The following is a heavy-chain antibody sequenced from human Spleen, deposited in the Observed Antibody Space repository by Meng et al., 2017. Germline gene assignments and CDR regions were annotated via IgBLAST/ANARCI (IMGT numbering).Heavy chain of an antibody. CDR2: TYYRSKWSS. Sequence: SETLSLTCAISGDSVSSNSAAWNWIRQSPSRGLEWLGRTYYRSKWSSDYAVSLRSRITINADTSKNQFSLQLNSVTPEDTAVYYCARKAVAVGTFDYWGQGTLVTVSS. CDR3: ARKAVAVGTFDY. CDR1: GDSVSSNSAA. D-gene: IGHD6-19*01. J-gene: IGHJ4*02. V-gene: IGHV6-1*01.